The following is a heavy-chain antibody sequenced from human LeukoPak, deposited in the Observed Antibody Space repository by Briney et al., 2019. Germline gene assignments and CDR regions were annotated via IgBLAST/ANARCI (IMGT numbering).Heavy chain of an antibody. V-gene: IGHV3-11*01. CDR1: GFTVSDNY. Sequence: GGSLRLSCAASGFTVSDNYMTWVRQAPGKGLEWVSYISSSSSTIYYADSVKGRFTISRDNAKNSLYLQMNSLKTEDTAVYYCTTHSYYDYVWGSYRGDYWGQGTLVTVSS. CDR3: TTHSYYDYVWGSYRGDY. J-gene: IGHJ4*02. CDR2: ISSSSSTI. D-gene: IGHD3-16*02.